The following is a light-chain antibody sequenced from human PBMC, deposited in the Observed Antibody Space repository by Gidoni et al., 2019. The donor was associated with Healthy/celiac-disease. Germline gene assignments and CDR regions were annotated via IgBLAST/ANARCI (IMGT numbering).Light chain of an antibody. CDR2: GAS. V-gene: IGKV3-20*01. Sequence: TLSGRASQSVSSSYLAWYQQKPGQAPRLLIYGASSRATGIPDRFSGGGSGTDFTLTISRLEPEDFAVYYCQQYGSSPLTFGGGTKVEIK. CDR1: QSVSSSY. CDR3: QQYGSSPLT. J-gene: IGKJ4*01.